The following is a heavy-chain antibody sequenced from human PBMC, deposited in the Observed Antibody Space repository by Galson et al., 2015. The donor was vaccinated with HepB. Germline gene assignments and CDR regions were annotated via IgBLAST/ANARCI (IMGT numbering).Heavy chain of an antibody. J-gene: IGHJ4*02. D-gene: IGHD5-12*01. Sequence: SVKVSCKASGYTFTSYAMNWVRQAPGQGLEWMGWINTNTGNPTYAQGFTGRFVFSLDTSVSTAYLQISSLKAEDTAVYYCARDPGGLRRRGAVRFDYWGQGTLVTVSS. CDR1: GYTFTSYA. V-gene: IGHV7-4-1*02. CDR3: ARDPGGLRRRGAVRFDY. CDR2: INTNTGNP.